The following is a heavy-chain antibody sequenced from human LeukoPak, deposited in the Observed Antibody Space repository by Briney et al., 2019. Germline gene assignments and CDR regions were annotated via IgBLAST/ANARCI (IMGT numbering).Heavy chain of an antibody. D-gene: IGHD3-10*01. CDR1: GGTFSSYA. CDR3: ARAPITMVRGVALYYFDY. J-gene: IGHJ4*02. CDR2: IIPIFGTA. V-gene: IGHV1-69*05. Sequence: SVKVSCXASGGTFSSYAISWVRQAPGQGLEWMGGIIPIFGTANYAQEFQGRVTITTDESTSTAYMELSSLRSEDTAVYYCARAPITMVRGVALYYFDYWGQGTLVTVSS.